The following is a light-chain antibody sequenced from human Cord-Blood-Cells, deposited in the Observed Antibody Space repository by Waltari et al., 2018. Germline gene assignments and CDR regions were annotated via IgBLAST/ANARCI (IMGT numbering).Light chain of an antibody. CDR1: SGSIALNY. CDR2: EDN. J-gene: IGLJ3*02. V-gene: IGLV6-57*03. CDR3: QSYDSSNQV. Sequence: NFMLTQPHSVSESPGKTVTISCTRSSGSIALNYVQWYQQRPGSAPPTVIYEDNQRPSGVPDRFSGSIDSSSSSASLTISGLKTEDEADYYCQSYDSSNQVFGGGTKLTVL.